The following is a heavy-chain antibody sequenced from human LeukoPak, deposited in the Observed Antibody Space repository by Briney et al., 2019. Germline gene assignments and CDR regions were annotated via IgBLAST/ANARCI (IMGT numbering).Heavy chain of an antibody. CDR2: IYTSGST. J-gene: IGHJ6*03. CDR1: GGSISSYY. Sequence: SETLSLTCTVSGGSISSYYWSWVRQPAGKGLEWVGRIYTSGSTDFNPSLTSRVTMSVDTSKNQFSLKLSSVTAADTAVYYCARDTYYYYYMDVWGKGTTVTVSS. CDR3: ARDTYYYYYMDV. V-gene: IGHV4-4*07.